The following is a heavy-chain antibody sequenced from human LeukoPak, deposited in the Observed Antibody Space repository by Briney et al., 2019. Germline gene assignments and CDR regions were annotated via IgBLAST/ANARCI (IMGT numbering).Heavy chain of an antibody. CDR1: GGSISSYY. CDR3: ARDKESPPKYDAFDI. J-gene: IGHJ3*02. D-gene: IGHD3-10*01. V-gene: IGHV4-59*12. Sequence: SETLSLTCTVSGGSISSYYWSWIRQPPGKGLEWIGYIYYSGSTNYNPSLKSRVTISVDTSKNQFSLKLSSVTAADTAVYYCARDKESPPKYDAFDIWGQGTMVTVSS. CDR2: IYYSGST.